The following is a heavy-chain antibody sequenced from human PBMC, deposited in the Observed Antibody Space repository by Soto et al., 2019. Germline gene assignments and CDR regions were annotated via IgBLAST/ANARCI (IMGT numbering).Heavy chain of an antibody. D-gene: IGHD3-3*01. CDR2: INHGGST. J-gene: IGHJ6*02. CDR1: GGSFSGYY. CDR3: ARIKYYDFWSGYPIGMDV. V-gene: IGHV4-34*01. Sequence: SETLSLTCAVYGGSFSGYYWSWIRQPPGKGLEWIGEINHGGSTNYNPSLKSRVTISVDTSKNQFSLKLSSVTAADTAVYYCARIKYYDFWSGYPIGMDVWGQGTTVTVSS.